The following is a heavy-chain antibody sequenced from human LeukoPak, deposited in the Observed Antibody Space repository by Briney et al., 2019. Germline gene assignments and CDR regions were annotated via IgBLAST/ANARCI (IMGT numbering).Heavy chain of an antibody. CDR2: VNDSGNP. Sequence: SGTLSLTCAVYGGSMIGYHWTWIRQPPGQGLEWIGEVNDSGNPYYNSSLKSRLTISLDTSKNQFSLKLSSVTAADTALYYCARGRFRFLMGVGDHYYIDVWGEGTTVTVSS. J-gene: IGHJ6*03. CDR3: ARGRFRFLMGVGDHYYIDV. V-gene: IGHV4-34*01. CDR1: GGSMIGYH. D-gene: IGHD2-21*02.